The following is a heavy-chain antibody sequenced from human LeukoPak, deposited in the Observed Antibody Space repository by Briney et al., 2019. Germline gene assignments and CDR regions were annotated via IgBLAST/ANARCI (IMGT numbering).Heavy chain of an antibody. D-gene: IGHD3-10*01. V-gene: IGHV1-2*02. CDR2: INPNTGGT. CDR3: ARDRSRGSGQFDP. CDR1: GYTFIHYY. J-gene: IGHJ5*02. Sequence: GASVKVSCKASGYTFIHYYIHWVRQAPGQGLEWMGWINPNTGGTNYAQVFQGRVTLTRDTSISTVYMEVTRLKFDDTAIYYCARDRSRGSGQFDPWGQGTLVTVSS.